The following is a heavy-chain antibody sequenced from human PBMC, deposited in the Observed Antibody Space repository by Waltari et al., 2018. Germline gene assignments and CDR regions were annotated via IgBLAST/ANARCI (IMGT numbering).Heavy chain of an antibody. V-gene: IGHV4-59*11. CDR2: AHYSGRT. Sequence: QVQLQESGPGVVKPSETLSLTCTVSSGSISSHHWAWVRQSPGKGLEWIGYAHYSGRTNYNPTLRERVTISVDTSKGQCALRLTSVIPADTAVYFCARDRGGFTHFDWFLSIWGQGTLVNVSS. J-gene: IGHJ3*02. CDR3: ARDRGGFTHFDWFLSI. CDR1: SGSISSHH. D-gene: IGHD3-9*01.